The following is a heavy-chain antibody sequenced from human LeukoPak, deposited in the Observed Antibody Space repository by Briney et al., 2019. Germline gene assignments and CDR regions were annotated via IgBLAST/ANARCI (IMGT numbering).Heavy chain of an antibody. J-gene: IGHJ4*02. Sequence: PSETLSLTCTVSGGSISSYYWSWIRQPPGKGREWLRYIYHSGSTYYNPSLKSRVTISVDRSKNQFSLKLSSVTAADTAVYYCAKIASDGYSSSERGYWGQGTLVTVSS. CDR2: IYHSGST. D-gene: IGHD6-13*01. CDR3: AKIASDGYSSSERGY. V-gene: IGHV4-59*12. CDR1: GGSISSYY.